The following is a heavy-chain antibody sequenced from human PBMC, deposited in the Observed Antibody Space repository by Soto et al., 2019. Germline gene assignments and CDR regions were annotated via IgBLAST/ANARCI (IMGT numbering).Heavy chain of an antibody. Sequence: EVRLVESGGGLVQPGGSLRLSCAASGFTFSTYWMHWVRKAPGKGLVWVSRINGDGTTTQYADSVKGRFTISRDNAKNTLYLQMNTLRGDDTAMYYCASIPMVRGPSDYWGQGTLVTVSS. J-gene: IGHJ4*02. CDR1: GFTFSTYW. V-gene: IGHV3-74*02. CDR3: ASIPMVRGPSDY. CDR2: INGDGTTT. D-gene: IGHD3-10*01.